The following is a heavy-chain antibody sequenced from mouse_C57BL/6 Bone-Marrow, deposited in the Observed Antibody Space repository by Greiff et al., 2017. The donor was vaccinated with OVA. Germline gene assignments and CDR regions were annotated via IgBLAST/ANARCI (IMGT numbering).Heavy chain of an antibody. CDR2: IYPRDGST. CDR1: GYTFTDHT. V-gene: IGHV1-78*01. CDR3: ARTPLYDYDGDYYAMDY. D-gene: IGHD2-4*01. Sequence: QVQLKESDAELVKPGASVKISCKVSGYTFTDHTIHWMKQRPEQGLDWIGYIYPRDGSTKYNEKFKGKATLTADKSSSTAYMQLNSLTAEDAAVYFCARTPLYDYDGDYYAMDYWGQGTSVTVAS. J-gene: IGHJ4*01.